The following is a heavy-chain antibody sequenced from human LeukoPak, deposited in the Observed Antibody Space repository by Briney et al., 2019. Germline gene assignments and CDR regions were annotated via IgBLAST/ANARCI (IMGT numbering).Heavy chain of an antibody. J-gene: IGHJ5*02. V-gene: IGHV3-74*01. D-gene: IGHD1-26*01. CDR3: ARVEKKLIVGSTNHWFDP. Sequence: GGSLRLSCAAFGFTFSSYRMHWVRQAPGKGLVWVSRINSDGSSRHYADSVKGRFTISRDNAKNTLYLQMNSMRADDTAVYYCARVEKKLIVGSTNHWFDPWGQGTLVTVSS. CDR1: GFTFSSYR. CDR2: INSDGSSR.